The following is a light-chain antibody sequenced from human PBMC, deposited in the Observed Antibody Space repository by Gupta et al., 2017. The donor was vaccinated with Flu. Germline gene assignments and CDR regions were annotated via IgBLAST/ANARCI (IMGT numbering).Light chain of an antibody. J-gene: IGKJ2*01. CDR3: QQRYSTPIT. CDR2: AAS. CDR1: QSISSS. V-gene: IGKV1-39*01. Sequence: DIQMTQSPSSLSASVGDRVTITCRASQSISSSLNWYQQKPGRAPKLLIYAASSLQSGVPSRFSGSGSGTDFTLTISSLQPEDFATYYCQQRYSTPITFGQGTKMEIK.